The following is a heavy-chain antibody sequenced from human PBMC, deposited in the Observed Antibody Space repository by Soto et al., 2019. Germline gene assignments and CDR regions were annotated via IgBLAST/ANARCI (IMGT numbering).Heavy chain of an antibody. J-gene: IGHJ4*02. CDR1: GGTFSTYA. V-gene: IGHV1-69*01. CDR2: IIPLFGTA. D-gene: IGHD6-19*01. CDR3: ARPKGTYSSGYYDVDF. Sequence: QVQLDHSGAEVKQPGSSVRVSCKTSGGTFSTYAINWVRQAPGQGLEWMGAIIPLFGTADDSQKFQGRVTITADESTSTAYMELSSLRSDDTAVYFCARPKGTYSSGYYDVDFWGQGTLVTVSS.